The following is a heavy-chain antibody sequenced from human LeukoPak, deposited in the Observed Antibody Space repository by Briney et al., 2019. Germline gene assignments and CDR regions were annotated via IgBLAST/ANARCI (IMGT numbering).Heavy chain of an antibody. Sequence: GGSLRLSCAASGFTFSSYWMSWVRQAPGKGLEWVANIKQDGSEKYYVDSVKGRFTISRDNAKNSLYLQMNSLRAEDTAVYYCARAAVIPEWELGWYFDYWGQGTLVTVSS. CDR3: ARAAVIPEWELGWYFDY. D-gene: IGHD1-26*01. V-gene: IGHV3-7*01. J-gene: IGHJ4*02. CDR1: GFTFSSYW. CDR2: IKQDGSEK.